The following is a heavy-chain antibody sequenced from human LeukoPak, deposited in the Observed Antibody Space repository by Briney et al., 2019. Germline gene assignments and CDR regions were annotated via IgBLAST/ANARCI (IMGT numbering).Heavy chain of an antibody. CDR2: IYSGGST. J-gene: IGHJ4*02. Sequence: GGSLRLSCAASGFTVSSNYMSWVRQAPGKGLEWVSVIYSGGSTYYADSVKGRFTISRDNSKNTLYLQMNSLRAEDTAVYYCATDCSSTSCLPFDYWGQGTLVTVSS. V-gene: IGHV3-53*01. CDR1: GFTVSSNY. D-gene: IGHD2-2*01. CDR3: ATDCSSTSCLPFDY.